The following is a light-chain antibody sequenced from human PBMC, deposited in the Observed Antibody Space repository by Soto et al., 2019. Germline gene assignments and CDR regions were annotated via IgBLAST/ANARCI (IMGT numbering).Light chain of an antibody. CDR2: GTS. V-gene: IGKV3-20*01. CDR1: QSFTSRY. Sequence: VLTGSPGTLSLSTGERATLSFRASQSFTSRYLAWYQQKPGLAPRLLISGTSNRAAGIPDRFSGSGSGTDFTLTISRLEPEDFAVYYCQQYGSSGTFGQGTKVDIK. CDR3: QQYGSSGT. J-gene: IGKJ1*01.